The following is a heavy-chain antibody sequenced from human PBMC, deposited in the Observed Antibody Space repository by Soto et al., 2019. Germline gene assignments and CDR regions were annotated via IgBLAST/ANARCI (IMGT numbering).Heavy chain of an antibody. CDR2: ISYDGSSK. CDR3: AKDLVAGTTGAYFDY. D-gene: IGHD1-7*01. J-gene: IGHJ4*02. V-gene: IGHV3-30*18. Sequence: PGGSLRLSCAASGFTFSSYSMNWVRQAPGKGLEWVAVISYDGSSKYYADSAKGRFTISRDNSKNTLYLQMNSLRAEDTAVYYCAKDLVAGTTGAYFDYWGQGTLVTVSS. CDR1: GFTFSSYS.